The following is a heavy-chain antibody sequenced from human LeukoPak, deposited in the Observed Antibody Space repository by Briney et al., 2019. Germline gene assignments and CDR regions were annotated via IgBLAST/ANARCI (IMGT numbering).Heavy chain of an antibody. CDR1: GYTFTSYY. V-gene: IGHV1-46*01. CDR3: ARDREGLVATILGGSYYFDY. Sequence: ASVKVSCKASGYTFTSYYMHWVRQAPGQGLEWMGIINPSGGSTSYAQKFQGRVTMTRDMSTSTVYMELSSLRSEDTAVYYCARDREGLVATILGGSYYFDYWGQGTLVTVSS. CDR2: INPSGGST. D-gene: IGHD5-12*01. J-gene: IGHJ4*02.